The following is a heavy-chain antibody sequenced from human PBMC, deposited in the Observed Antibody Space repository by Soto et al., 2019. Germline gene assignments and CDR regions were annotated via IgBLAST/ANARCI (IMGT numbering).Heavy chain of an antibody. CDR2: ISYDGSNK. CDR1: GFTFSSYA. V-gene: IGHV3-30-3*01. Sequence: GGSLRLSCAASGFTFSSYAMHWVRQAPGKGLEWVAVISYDGSNKYYADSVKGRFTISRDNSKNTLYLQMNSLRAEDTAVYYCAREFQSIRYNSNYARYYGMDVWGQGTKVTVS. CDR3: AREFQSIRYNSNYARYYGMDV. J-gene: IGHJ6*02. D-gene: IGHD1-7*01.